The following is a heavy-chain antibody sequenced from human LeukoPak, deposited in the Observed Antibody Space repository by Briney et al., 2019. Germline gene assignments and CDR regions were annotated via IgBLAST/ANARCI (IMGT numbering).Heavy chain of an antibody. Sequence: GASVKVSFKAFGYSFTDYYMHWGRPAPGQGLEWMGWINPKNRGTNYAQKFQGRVTMTRDTSISTAYVELSRLRSDDTAVYYCARGVLAGYDSTGHPFYNLFDPWGQGTPVTVSS. D-gene: IGHD3-22*01. J-gene: IGHJ5*02. CDR2: INPKNRGT. CDR3: ARGVLAGYDSTGHPFYNLFDP. V-gene: IGHV1-2*02. CDR1: GYSFTDYY.